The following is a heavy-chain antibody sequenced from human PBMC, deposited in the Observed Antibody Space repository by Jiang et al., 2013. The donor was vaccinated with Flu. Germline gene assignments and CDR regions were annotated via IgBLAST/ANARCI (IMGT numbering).Heavy chain of an antibody. J-gene: IGHJ4*02. Sequence: VQLLESGGGVVQPGRSLRLSCAASGFTFSSYGMHWVRQAPGKGLEWVAVIWYDGSNKYYADSVKGRFTISRDNSKNTLYLQMNSLRAEDTAVYYCARSSSGSTYTDYWGQGTLVTVSS. CDR3: ARSSSGSTYTDY. CDR2: IWYDGSNK. V-gene: IGHV3-33*01. D-gene: IGHD3-22*01. CDR1: GFTFSSYG.